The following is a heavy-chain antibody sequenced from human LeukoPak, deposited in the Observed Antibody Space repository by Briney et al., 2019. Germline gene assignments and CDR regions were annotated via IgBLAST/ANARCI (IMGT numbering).Heavy chain of an antibody. D-gene: IGHD6-19*01. CDR2: IYYSGST. V-gene: IGHV4-39*07. J-gene: IGHJ4*02. CDR1: GGSVSSSSYY. Sequence: SETLSLTCTVSGGSVSSSSYYWGWIRQPPGKGLEWIGSIYYSGSTYYNPSLKSRVTISVDTSKNQFSLKLSSVTAADTAVYYCARLYRIDSSGHEIDYWGQGTLVTVSS. CDR3: ARLYRIDSSGHEIDY.